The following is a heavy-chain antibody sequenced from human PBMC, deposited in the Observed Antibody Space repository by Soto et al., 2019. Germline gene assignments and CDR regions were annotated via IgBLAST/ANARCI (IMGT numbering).Heavy chain of an antibody. CDR3: ARVGGYCSSTSCYHYYYYYMDV. J-gene: IGHJ6*03. V-gene: IGHV4-4*02. D-gene: IGHD2-2*01. Sequence: QVQLQESGPGLVKPSGTLSLTCAVSSGSISSSNWWSWVRQPPGKGLEWIGEIYHSGSTNYNPSLKSRVTISVGKSKNQFSLKLSSVTAADTAVYYCARVGGYCSSTSCYHYYYYYMDVWGKGTTVTVSS. CDR1: SGSISSSNW. CDR2: IYHSGST.